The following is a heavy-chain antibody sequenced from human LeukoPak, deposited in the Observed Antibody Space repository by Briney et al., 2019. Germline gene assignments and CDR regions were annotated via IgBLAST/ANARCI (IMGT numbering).Heavy chain of an antibody. CDR1: GFTFSSYS. V-gene: IGHV3-21*01. Sequence: GGSLRLSCAASGFTFSSYSMNWVRQAPGKGLEWVSSISSSSSYIYYADSVKGRFTIPRDNAKNSLYLQMNSLRAEDTAVYYCARDGCSSTSCYFFDYWGQGTLVTVSS. CDR2: ISSSSSYI. J-gene: IGHJ4*02. D-gene: IGHD2-2*01. CDR3: ARDGCSSTSCYFFDY.